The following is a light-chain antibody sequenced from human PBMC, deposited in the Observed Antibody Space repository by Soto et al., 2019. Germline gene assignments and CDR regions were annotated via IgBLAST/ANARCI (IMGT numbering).Light chain of an antibody. Sequence: EIVLTQSPGTLSLSPGERATLSCRTSQSVSNSYLAWYQQKPGQAPRLLIFSTSTRATGIPDRFSGSGSGTDFTLSSSRLEPEDFAVYYCQQYLSSPPGYTFGQGTKLEIK. J-gene: IGKJ2*01. V-gene: IGKV3-20*01. CDR1: QSVSNSY. CDR2: STS. CDR3: QQYLSSPPGYT.